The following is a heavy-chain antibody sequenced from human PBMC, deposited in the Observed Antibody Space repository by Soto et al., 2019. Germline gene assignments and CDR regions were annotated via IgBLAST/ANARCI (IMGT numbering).Heavy chain of an antibody. CDR2: MSPNSGNT. D-gene: IGHD3-22*01. CDR1: GYTFTSYD. Sequence: QVQLVQSGAEVKKPGASVKVSCKASGYTFTSYDINWVRQATGQGLEWMGWMSPNSGNTGYAQKYQGRVTMTRNTSIRTAYMELRSLRSEDTAVYYCARAYDSSGYWGQGTLVTVSS. J-gene: IGHJ4*02. CDR3: ARAYDSSGY. V-gene: IGHV1-8*01.